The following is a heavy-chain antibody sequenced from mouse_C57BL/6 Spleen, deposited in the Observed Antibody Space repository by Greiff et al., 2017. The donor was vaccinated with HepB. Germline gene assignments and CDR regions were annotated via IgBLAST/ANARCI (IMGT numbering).Heavy chain of an antibody. V-gene: IGHV1-82*01. CDR3: ARNDLWPRDYAMDY. CDR1: GYAFSSSW. J-gene: IGHJ4*01. CDR2: IYPGDGDT. D-gene: IGHD1-1*02. Sequence: QVQLQQSGPELVKPGASVKISCKASGYAFSSSWMNWVKQRPGKGLEWIGRIYPGDGDTNYNGKFKGKATLTADKSSSTAYMQLSSLTSEDAAVYFCARNDLWPRDYAMDYWGQGTSVTVSS.